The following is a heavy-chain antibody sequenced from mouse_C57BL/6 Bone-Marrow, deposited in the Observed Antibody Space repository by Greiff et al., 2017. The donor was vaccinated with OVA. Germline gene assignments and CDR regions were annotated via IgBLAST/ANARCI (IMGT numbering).Heavy chain of an antibody. CDR3: ARSSYYGSSPWFAY. CDR2: IDPEDGET. D-gene: IGHD1-1*01. Sequence: EVKLVESGAELVKPGASVKLSCTASGFNIKDYYMHWVKQRTEQGLEWIGRIDPEDGETKYAPKFQGKATITAEPSSNTAYLQLSSLTSEDTAVYYCARSSYYGSSPWFAYWGQGTLVTVSA. CDR1: GFNIKDYY. J-gene: IGHJ3*01. V-gene: IGHV14-2*01.